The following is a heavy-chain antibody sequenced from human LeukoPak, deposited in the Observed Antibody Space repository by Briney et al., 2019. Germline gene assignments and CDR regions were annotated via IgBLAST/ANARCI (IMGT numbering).Heavy chain of an antibody. CDR3: ARDSYCSY. V-gene: IGHV4-59*01. J-gene: IGHJ4*02. Sequence: SETLSLTGTVSGVSISGWYWSWIRQPPGKGLQWIGNIYGSGYTNYNPSLKSRVTMSIDTSKNHFSLKLTSVTAADTATYYCARDSYCSYWGQGTLVTVSS. CDR1: GVSISGWY. CDR2: IYGSGYT. D-gene: IGHD2-8*02.